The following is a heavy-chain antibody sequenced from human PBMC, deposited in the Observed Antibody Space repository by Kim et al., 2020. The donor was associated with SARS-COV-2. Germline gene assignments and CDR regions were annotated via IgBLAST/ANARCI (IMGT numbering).Heavy chain of an antibody. V-gene: IGHV1-69*13. Sequence: SVKVSCKASGGTFSSYAISWVRQAPGQGLEWMGGIIPIFGTANYAQKFQGRVTITADESTSTAYMELSSLRSEDTAVYYCARAGLGIIVGATTYFDYWGQGTLVTVSS. CDR1: GGTFSSYA. D-gene: IGHD1-26*01. CDR3: ARAGLGIIVGATTYFDY. J-gene: IGHJ4*02. CDR2: IIPIFGTA.